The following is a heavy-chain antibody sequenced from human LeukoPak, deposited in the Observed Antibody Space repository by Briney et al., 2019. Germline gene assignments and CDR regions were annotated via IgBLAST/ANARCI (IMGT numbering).Heavy chain of an antibody. CDR1: GGSISSYY. V-gene: IGHV4-4*07. D-gene: IGHD6-13*01. CDR3: ARDHRSSWLEYFQH. J-gene: IGHJ1*01. Sequence: PSETLSLTCTVSGGSISSYYWSWIRQPAGKGLEWIGRIYTGGSTNYNPSLKSRVTMSVDTSKNQFSLKLSSVTAADTAVYYCARDHRSSWLEYFQHWGQGTLVTVSS. CDR2: IYTGGST.